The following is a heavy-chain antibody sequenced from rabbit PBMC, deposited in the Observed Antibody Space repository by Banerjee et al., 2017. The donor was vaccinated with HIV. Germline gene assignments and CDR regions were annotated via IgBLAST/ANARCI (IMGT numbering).Heavy chain of an antibody. CDR3: ARDVYRSGWNGDFNL. J-gene: IGHJ4*01. V-gene: IGHV1S45*01. CDR2: IYTGSGIA. CDR1: GFSFSSGYD. Sequence: QEQLEESGGGLVKPEGSLTLTRNASGFSFSSGYDKCWVRQPPGKGLEWIACIYTGSGIAYYASWAKGRFTISKTSSTTVTLQMTSLTAADTATYFCARDVYRSGWNGDFNLWGQGTLVTVS. D-gene: IGHD4-1*01.